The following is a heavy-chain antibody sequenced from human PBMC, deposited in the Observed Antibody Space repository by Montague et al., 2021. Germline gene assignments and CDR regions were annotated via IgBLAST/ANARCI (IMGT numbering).Heavy chain of an antibody. CDR2: IFHSGST. J-gene: IGHJ4*02. V-gene: IGHV4-38-2*02. CDR1: GYSISSGYS. Sequence: SETLSLTCTVSGYSISSGYSWGWIRQPPGKGLEWIGSIFHSGSTYYNPSLKSRVTISVDTSKNQFSLKLTSVTAADTALYYCARDREAAPFDYWGQGTLATVSS. CDR3: ARDREAAPFDY. D-gene: IGHD2-15*01.